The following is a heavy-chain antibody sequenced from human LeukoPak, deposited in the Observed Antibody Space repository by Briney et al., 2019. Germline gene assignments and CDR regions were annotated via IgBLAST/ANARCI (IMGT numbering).Heavy chain of an antibody. Sequence: SETLSLTCTVSGGSMSHHWSWIRQSPGKGLEWIGYIYYSGSTNYNPSFKSRVTMSVDTSKNQFSLKLNSVTAADTAVYYCARDEVAVAGKARYFDFWGRGTLVTVSS. V-gene: IGHV4-59*11. J-gene: IGHJ2*01. D-gene: IGHD6-13*01. CDR2: IYYSGST. CDR1: GGSMSHH. CDR3: ARDEVAVAGKARYFDF.